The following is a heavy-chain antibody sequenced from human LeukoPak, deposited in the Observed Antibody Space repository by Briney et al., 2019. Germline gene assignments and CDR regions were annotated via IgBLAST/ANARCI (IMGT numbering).Heavy chain of an antibody. V-gene: IGHV4-4*02. D-gene: IGHD3-10*01. J-gene: IGHJ4*02. Sequence: SGTLSLTRTVSGGSISSSIWWSWVRQPPGKGLEWIGEIYHSGSTNYNPSLKGRVTISVDKSRNQFSLSLNSVTAADTAVYYCASGRGGIRGVFFDYWGQGTLVTVSS. CDR1: GGSISSSIW. CDR2: IYHSGST. CDR3: ASGRGGIRGVFFDY.